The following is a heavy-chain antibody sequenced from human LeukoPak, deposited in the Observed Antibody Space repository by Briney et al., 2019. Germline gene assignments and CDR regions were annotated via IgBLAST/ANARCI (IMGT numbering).Heavy chain of an antibody. D-gene: IGHD3-16*01. CDR3: AREGGGNFDY. Sequence: SETLSLTCTVSGGSISSYYWSWIRQPPGKGLEWTGYIYYSGSTNYNPSLKSRVTISVDTSKNQFSLKLSSVTAADTAVYYCAREGGGNFDYWGQGTLVTVSS. CDR2: IYYSGST. V-gene: IGHV4-59*01. J-gene: IGHJ4*02. CDR1: GGSISSYY.